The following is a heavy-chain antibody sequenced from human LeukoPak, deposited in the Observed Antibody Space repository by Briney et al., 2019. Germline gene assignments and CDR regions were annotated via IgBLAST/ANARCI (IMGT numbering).Heavy chain of an antibody. CDR1: GYTFIGYY. CDR3: ARGTVDDAFDI. D-gene: IGHD2-2*01. Sequence: ASVKVSCKASGYTFIGYYFHWVRPAPGQGLEWLGWINPNSGGTNYAQKFQGRVTMTRDTSISTAYMELSRLRSDDTAVYYCARGTVDDAFDIWGQGTMVTVSS. CDR2: INPNSGGT. J-gene: IGHJ3*02. V-gene: IGHV1-2*02.